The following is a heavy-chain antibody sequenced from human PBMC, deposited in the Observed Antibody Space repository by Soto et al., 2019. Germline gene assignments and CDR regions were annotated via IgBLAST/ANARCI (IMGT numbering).Heavy chain of an antibody. CDR1: GFSLSTSGVG. CDR3: AHSRSVLRFLEWLPREGNWFDP. J-gene: IGHJ5*02. V-gene: IGHV2-5*01. D-gene: IGHD3-3*01. Sequence: SGPTLVNPTQTLTLTCTFSGFSLSTSGVGVGWIRQPPGKALEWLALIYWNDDKRYSPSLKSRLTITKDTSKNQVVLTMTNMDPVDTATYYCAHSRSVLRFLEWLPREGNWFDPCGQGTLVTVSS. CDR2: IYWNDDK.